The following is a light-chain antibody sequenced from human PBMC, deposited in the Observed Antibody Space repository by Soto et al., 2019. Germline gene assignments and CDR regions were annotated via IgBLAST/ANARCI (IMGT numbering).Light chain of an antibody. V-gene: IGLV1-44*01. CDR1: SYNIGSNS. Sequence: QSVLTQPHSASGTPGQRVTISCAGSSYNIGSNSVHWFRQVPGTSPKPLIYSTTYRPSGVPERFSGSKSGTSASLAISGLQSEDEADYYCAAWDDSLNGHVFGAGTKLTVL. J-gene: IGLJ1*01. CDR2: STT. CDR3: AAWDDSLNGHV.